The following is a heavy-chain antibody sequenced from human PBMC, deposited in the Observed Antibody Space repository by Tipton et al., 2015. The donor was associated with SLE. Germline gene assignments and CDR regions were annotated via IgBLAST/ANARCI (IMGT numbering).Heavy chain of an antibody. CDR3: ARDRPFWSGYPTAFDI. CDR1: GGSISSGGYY. Sequence: TLSLTCTVSGGSISSGGYYWSWIRQHPGKGLEWIGYIYYSGSTYYNPSLKSRVTISVDTSKNQFSLKLSSVTAADTAVYYCARDRPFWSGYPTAFDIWGQGTMVTVSS. J-gene: IGHJ3*02. CDR2: IYYSGST. V-gene: IGHV4-31*03. D-gene: IGHD3-3*01.